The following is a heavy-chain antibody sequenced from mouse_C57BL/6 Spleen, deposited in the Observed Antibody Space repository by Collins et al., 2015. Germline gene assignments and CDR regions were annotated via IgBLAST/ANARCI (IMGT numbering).Heavy chain of an antibody. CDR2: INPNNGGT. CDR3: ARGRNMVSYDFDY. Sequence: EVQLQQSGPELVKPGASVKISCKASGYTFTDYYMNWVKQSHGKSLEWIGDINPNNGGTSYNQKFKGKATLTVDKSSSTAYMELRSLTSEDSAVYYCARGRNMVSYDFDYWGQGTTLTVSS. J-gene: IGHJ2*01. V-gene: IGHV1-26*01. D-gene: IGHD1-1*02. CDR1: GYTFTDYY.